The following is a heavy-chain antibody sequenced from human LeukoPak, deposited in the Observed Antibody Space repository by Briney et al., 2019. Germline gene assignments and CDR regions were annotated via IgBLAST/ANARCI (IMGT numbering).Heavy chain of an antibody. D-gene: IGHD6-13*01. CDR2: INQDQNEI. V-gene: IGHV3-7*01. CDR3: AKDATAVVGTVYMDV. Sequence: GGSLRLSCAASGFTFSSYWMTWVRQAPGKGLEWVASINQDQNEIHYVDSVRGRFTISRDNAKNSLYLQMDSLRAEDTAVYYCAKDATAVVGTVYMDVWGKGTTVTISS. CDR1: GFTFSSYW. J-gene: IGHJ6*03.